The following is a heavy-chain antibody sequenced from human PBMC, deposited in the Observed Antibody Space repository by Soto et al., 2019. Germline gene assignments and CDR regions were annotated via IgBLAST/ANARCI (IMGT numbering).Heavy chain of an antibody. J-gene: IGHJ6*02. D-gene: IGHD3-10*01. V-gene: IGHV1-2*02. CDR3: ARNMDYYYGPGSGNGHGF. CDR1: GYTFTAYY. CDR2: INPRIGDT. Sequence: QVQLVQSGAELKEPGDSVRVSCEASGYTFTAYYIHWVRQAPGQGLEWMGWINPRIGDTSYAQDFQGRVSMTRDTSISTVYMELSRLTSDDTAIYYCARNMDYYYGPGSGNGHGFWGQGTRGTV.